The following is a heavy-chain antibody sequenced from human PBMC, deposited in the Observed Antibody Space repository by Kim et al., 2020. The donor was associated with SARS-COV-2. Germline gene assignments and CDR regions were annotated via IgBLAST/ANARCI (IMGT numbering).Heavy chain of an antibody. J-gene: IGHJ4*02. V-gene: IGHV3-21*01. Sequence: GGSLRLSCAASGFTFSSYSMNWVRQAPGKGLEWVSSISSSSSYIYYADSVKGRFTISRDNAKNSLYLQMNSLRAEDTAVYYCARDVFMGSSSGGADGGFGYWGQGTLVTVSS. CDR2: ISSSSSYI. D-gene: IGHD6-13*01. CDR1: GFTFSSYS. CDR3: ARDVFMGSSSGGADGGFGY.